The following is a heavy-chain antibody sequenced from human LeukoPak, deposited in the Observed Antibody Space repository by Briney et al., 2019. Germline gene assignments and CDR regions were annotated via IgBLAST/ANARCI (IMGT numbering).Heavy chain of an antibody. CDR2: IYYSGST. D-gene: IGHD2/OR15-2a*01. J-gene: IGHJ4*02. CDR1: GGSIRSYY. V-gene: IGHV4-39*01. Sequence: PSETLSLTYTVSGGSIRSYYWGWIRQPPGKGLEWIGSIYYSGSTYYNPSLKSRVTISVDTSKNQFSLRLNSVTAADTAVYYCARTYKFLEDYWGQGTLVTVSS. CDR3: ARTYKFLEDY.